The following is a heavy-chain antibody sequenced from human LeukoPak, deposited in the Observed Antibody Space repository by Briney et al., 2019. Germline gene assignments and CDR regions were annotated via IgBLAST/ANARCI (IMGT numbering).Heavy chain of an antibody. Sequence: PGGSLHLSCAASGFSFIDHWVSWVRQAPGKGLEWVANIRQDGSSIFYAVSVKGRFTITRDNAKNSVFLQMDNLTPDDAAVYYCARAVDLADYWGQGTLVTVSS. CDR1: GFSFIDHW. J-gene: IGHJ4*02. V-gene: IGHV3-7*01. CDR3: ARAVDLADY. CDR2: IRQDGSSI.